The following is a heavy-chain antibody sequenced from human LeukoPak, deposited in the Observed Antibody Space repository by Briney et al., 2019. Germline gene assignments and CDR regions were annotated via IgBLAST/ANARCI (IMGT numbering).Heavy chain of an antibody. V-gene: IGHV3-7*01. Sequence: GGSLRLSCAASGFTFNNYWMAWVRQAPGKGLEWVANIKQHGSERYYLDSVKGRFTISRDNDKNSLYLQMNSLRAEDTAVYYCAREAAANHFFDYWGRGTLVTVSS. J-gene: IGHJ4*02. CDR2: IKQHGSER. D-gene: IGHD6-13*01. CDR1: GFTFNNYW. CDR3: AREAAANHFFDY.